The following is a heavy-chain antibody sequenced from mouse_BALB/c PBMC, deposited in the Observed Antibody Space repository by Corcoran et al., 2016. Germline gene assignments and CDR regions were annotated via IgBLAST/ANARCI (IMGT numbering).Heavy chain of an antibody. D-gene: IGHD2-1*01. CDR3: DYYGNAMDY. CDR2: INPYNGGT. J-gene: IGHJ4*01. V-gene: IGHV1-26*01. Sequence: EVQLQQSGPELVKPGASEKISCKASGYSFTGYYMHWVKQSHVKSLEWIGLINPYNGGTSYNQKFKGKATLTVDKSSSTAYMELLSLTSEDSAVYYCDYYGNAMDYWGQGTSVTVSS. CDR1: GYSFTGYY.